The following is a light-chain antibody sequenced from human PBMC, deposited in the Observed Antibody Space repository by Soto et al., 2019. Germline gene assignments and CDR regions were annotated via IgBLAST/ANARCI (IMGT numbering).Light chain of an antibody. CDR1: HSVSVN. CDR2: GAS. Sequence: IVMTQCPATLSVSPGERATLSCRSSHSVSVNLAWYQQKPGQAPRLLIYGASTRATDIPARFSGSGSGTEFTLTISSLQSEDLGIYYCQQYTNWPPMFTFGQGTKLEIK. V-gene: IGKV3-15*01. J-gene: IGKJ2*01. CDR3: QQYTNWPPMFT.